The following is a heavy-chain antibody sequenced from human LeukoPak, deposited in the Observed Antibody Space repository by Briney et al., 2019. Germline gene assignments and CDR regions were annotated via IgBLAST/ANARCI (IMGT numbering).Heavy chain of an antibody. CDR1: GGSISSYY. J-gene: IGHJ3*02. CDR2: IYYSGST. Sequence: SETLSLTCTVSGGSISSYYWSWIRQPPGKGLEWIGYIYYSGSTNYNPSLKSRVTISVDTSKNQFSLKLSSVTAADTAVYYCARDFSAAFDIWGQGTMVTVSS. D-gene: IGHD2/OR15-2a*01. CDR3: ARDFSAAFDI. V-gene: IGHV4-59*01.